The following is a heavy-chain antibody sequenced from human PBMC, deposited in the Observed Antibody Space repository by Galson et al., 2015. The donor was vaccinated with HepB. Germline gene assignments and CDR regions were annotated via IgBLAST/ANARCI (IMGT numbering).Heavy chain of an antibody. CDR3: ARRAVAGHYFDY. V-gene: IGHV5-51*01. CDR2: IHPGDSDT. D-gene: IGHD6-19*01. CDR1: GYSFTSSW. J-gene: IGHJ4*02. Sequence: QSGAEVKKPGESLKISCKGSGYSFTSSWIAWVRQMPGKGLEWMGIIHPGDSDTRYSPSFEGQVAISADKSISTAYLQWSSLKASDTAMYYCARRAVAGHYFDYWGQGTLVTVSS.